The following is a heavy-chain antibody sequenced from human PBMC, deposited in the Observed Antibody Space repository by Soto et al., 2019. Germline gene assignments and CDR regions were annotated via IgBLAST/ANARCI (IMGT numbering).Heavy chain of an antibody. Sequence: SETLSLTCAVSGGSISSGGYSWSWIRQPPGKGLEWIGYIYHSGSTYYNPSLKSRVTISVDRSKNQFSLKLSSVTAADTAVYYCAAYYYDSSGYYYRFDYWGQGTLVTVSS. D-gene: IGHD3-22*01. CDR2: IYHSGST. V-gene: IGHV4-30-2*01. CDR3: AAYYYDSSGYYYRFDY. CDR1: GGSISSGGYS. J-gene: IGHJ4*02.